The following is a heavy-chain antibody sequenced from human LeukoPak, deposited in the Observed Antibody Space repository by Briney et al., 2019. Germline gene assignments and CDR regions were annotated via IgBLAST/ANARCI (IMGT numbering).Heavy chain of an antibody. CDR2: IRYDGGNK. V-gene: IGHV3-30*02. D-gene: IGHD7-27*01. Sequence: QPGGSLRLSCAASGFTFSSYGMHWVRQAPGKGLEWVAFIRYDGGNKYYADSVKGRFTISRDNSKNTLYLQMNSLRAEDTAVYYCAKDLTGTDDAFDIWGQGTMVTVSS. CDR1: GFTFSSYG. J-gene: IGHJ3*02. CDR3: AKDLTGTDDAFDI.